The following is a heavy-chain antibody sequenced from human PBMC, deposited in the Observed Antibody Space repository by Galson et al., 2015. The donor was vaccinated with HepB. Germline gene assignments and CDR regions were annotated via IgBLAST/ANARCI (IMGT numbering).Heavy chain of an antibody. V-gene: IGHV3-30*18. J-gene: IGHJ4*02. CDR1: GFTFSSYG. D-gene: IGHD4-23*01. Sequence: SLRLSCEASGFTFSSYGMHWVRQAPGKGLEWVAVISYDGSNKYYADSVKGRFTISRDNSKNTLYLQMNSLRAEDTAVYYCAKEVNYGGNLPTDYWGQGILVTVSS. CDR3: AKEVNYGGNLPTDY. CDR2: ISYDGSNK.